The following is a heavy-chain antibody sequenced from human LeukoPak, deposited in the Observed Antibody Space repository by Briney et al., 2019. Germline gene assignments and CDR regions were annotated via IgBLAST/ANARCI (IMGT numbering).Heavy chain of an antibody. CDR1: GGSFGGYY. V-gene: IGHV4-34*01. J-gene: IGHJ1*01. D-gene: IGHD3-22*01. CDR3: ARSSSDYYYLQFRD. Sequence: SETLSLTCAVYGGSFGGYYWSWIRQPPGKGLEWIGEINHSGSTNYNPSLKSRVTISVDTSKNQFSLKLSSVTAADTAVYYCARSSSDYYYLQFRDWGQGTLVTVS. CDR2: INHSGST.